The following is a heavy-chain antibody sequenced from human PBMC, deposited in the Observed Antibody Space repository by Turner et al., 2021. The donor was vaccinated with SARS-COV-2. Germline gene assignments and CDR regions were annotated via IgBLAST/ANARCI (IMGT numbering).Heavy chain of an antibody. J-gene: IGHJ4*02. CDR1: GFTFSSYS. CDR3: VRDKDSSDYYY. D-gene: IGHD3-22*01. Sequence: EVQLGESGGGLVKPGGSLRPSCAASGFTFSSYSMNWGRQAPGKGLEWVSSITSSDTYYADSVKGRFTISRDNAKNSLYLQMNSLRAEDTAVYYCVRDKDSSDYYYWGQGTLVTVSS. CDR2: ITSSDT. V-gene: IGHV3-21*01.